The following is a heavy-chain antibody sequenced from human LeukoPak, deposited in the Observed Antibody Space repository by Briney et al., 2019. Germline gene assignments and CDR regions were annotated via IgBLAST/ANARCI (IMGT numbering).Heavy chain of an antibody. D-gene: IGHD2-2*01. J-gene: IGHJ3*02. V-gene: IGHV3-30*03. CDR1: GFTFSNHG. CDR3: ARVGVVPAAIPDGFDI. CDR2: ISSDGNKK. Sequence: GKSLRLSCAASGFTFSNHGMHWVRQAPGKGLEWAAVISSDGNKKLYADSVKGRFTISRDNSKNTLYLQMNSLTAEDTAVYYCARVGVVPAAIPDGFDIWGQGTMVTVSS.